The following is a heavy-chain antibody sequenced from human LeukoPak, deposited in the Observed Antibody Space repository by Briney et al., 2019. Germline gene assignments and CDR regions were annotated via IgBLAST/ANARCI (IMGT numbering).Heavy chain of an antibody. CDR2: ISSSSSYI. V-gene: IGHV3-21*01. CDR3: ARDRTVTENFDY. J-gene: IGHJ4*02. D-gene: IGHD4-17*01. CDR1: GFTFSSYR. Sequence: GGSLRLSCAASGFTFSSYRMNWVRQAPGKGLEWVSSISSSSSYIYYADSVKGRFTISRDNAKNSLYLQMNSLRAEDTAVYYCARDRTVTENFDYWGQGTLVTVSS.